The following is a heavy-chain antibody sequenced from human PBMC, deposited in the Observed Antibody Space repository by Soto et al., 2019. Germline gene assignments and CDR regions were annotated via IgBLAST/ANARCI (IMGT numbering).Heavy chain of an antibody. Sequence: SETLSLTCTVYGGSFNGYYWNWIRQPPGKGLEWIGEINHSGSTNYNPSLKSRVSISVDTSKNQFSLKLSSVTAADTAVYYCARAIPRDYDFWSGYSPFNWFDPWGQGTLVTAPQ. CDR3: ARAIPRDYDFWSGYSPFNWFDP. CDR2: INHSGST. V-gene: IGHV4-34*01. CDR1: GGSFNGYY. J-gene: IGHJ5*02. D-gene: IGHD3-3*01.